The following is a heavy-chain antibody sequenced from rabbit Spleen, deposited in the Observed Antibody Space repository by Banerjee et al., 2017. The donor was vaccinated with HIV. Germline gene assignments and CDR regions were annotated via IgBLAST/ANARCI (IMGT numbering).Heavy chain of an antibody. CDR1: GFDFSKYG. CDR3: AREDVGGSISL. CDR2: IYPITETT. J-gene: IGHJ4*01. V-gene: IGHV1S7*01. D-gene: IGHD1-1*01. Sequence: QSLEESGGGLIQPGGSLKLSCKASGFDFSKYGVSWVRQAPGKGLEWIGIIYPITETTYYANWVNGRFTISSDNAQNTVDLQMNSLTAADTATYFCAREDVGGSISLWGPGTLVTVS.